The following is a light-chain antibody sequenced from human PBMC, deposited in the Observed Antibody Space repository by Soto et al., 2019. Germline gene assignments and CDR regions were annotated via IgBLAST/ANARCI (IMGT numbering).Light chain of an antibody. CDR2: DAS. J-gene: IGKJ5*01. CDR3: QQRSNWTIT. CDR1: QSVSSY. V-gene: IGKV3-11*01. Sequence: EILWTQSLATLSLSPGERATLSCRASQSVSSYLAWYQQKPGQDPRLLIYDASNRATGIPARFSGSGSGTDFNLTISSLETEDFAVYDCQQRSNWTITFGQGTRLEIK.